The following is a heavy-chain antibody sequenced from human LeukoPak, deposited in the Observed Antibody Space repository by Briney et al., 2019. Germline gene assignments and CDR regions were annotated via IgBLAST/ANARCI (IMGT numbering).Heavy chain of an antibody. D-gene: IGHD2-15*01. CDR2: WYYSGST. Sequence: RSESLSLTCIVSGGSISSSYNYWGGSRQPRGKGLEWFGSWYYSGSTYYNPSVKSRVTISIDPSTNQFSLKLNAVSAAGTVVYYCARGIAINWFYSWGQGTLVTVSS. CDR3: ARGIAINWFYS. CDR1: GGSISSSYNY. V-gene: IGHV4-39*07. J-gene: IGHJ5*01.